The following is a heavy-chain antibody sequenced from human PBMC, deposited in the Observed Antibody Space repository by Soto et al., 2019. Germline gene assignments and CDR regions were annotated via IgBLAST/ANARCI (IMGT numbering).Heavy chain of an antibody. CDR1: GFTVSSYA. D-gene: IGHD6-6*01. CDR2: ISGSGGST. J-gene: IGHJ4*02. CDR3: AKGVSSIAARYYFDY. Sequence: GGSLRLSCAASGFTVSSYAMSWVRQAPGKGLEWVSAISGSGGSTYYADSVKGRFTISRDNSKNTLYLQMNSLRAEDTAVYYCAKGVSSIAARYYFDYWGQGTLVTVSS. V-gene: IGHV3-23*01.